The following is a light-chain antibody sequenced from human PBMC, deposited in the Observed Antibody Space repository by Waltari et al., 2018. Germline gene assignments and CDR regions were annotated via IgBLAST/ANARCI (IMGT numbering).Light chain of an antibody. V-gene: IGKV4-1*01. J-gene: IGKJ4*01. CDR2: WAS. CDR3: QQYVVSPRT. CDR1: QSIFDSTNNKNY. Sequence: DIVMTQSPDSLAVSLGERATINCKSNQSIFDSTNNKNYLTWYQHKPGQRPKLLIYWASTRQSGVPVRVSGCGSGTDFTLTLSSLEAEDVAIYYCQQYVVSPRTFGGGTRVEIK.